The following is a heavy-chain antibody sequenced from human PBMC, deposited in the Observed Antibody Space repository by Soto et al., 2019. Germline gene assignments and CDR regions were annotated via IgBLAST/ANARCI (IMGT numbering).Heavy chain of an antibody. D-gene: IGHD5-18*01. V-gene: IGHV1-2*02. CDR2: INPNSGGT. Sequence: ASVKVSCKASGYTFTGYYMHCVRQAPGQGLEWMGWINPNSGGTNYAQKFQGRVTMTRDTSISTAYMELSRLRSDDTAVYYCARFYSYGYFALDYWGQGTLVTVSS. CDR3: ARFYSYGYFALDY. J-gene: IGHJ4*02. CDR1: GYTFTGYY.